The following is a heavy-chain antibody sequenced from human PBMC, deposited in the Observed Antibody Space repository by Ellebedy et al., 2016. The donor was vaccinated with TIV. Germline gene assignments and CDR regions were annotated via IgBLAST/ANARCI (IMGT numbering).Heavy chain of an antibody. CDR3: TKRAEDWGFFDY. Sequence: PGGSLRLSCAASGFTFSSYGMHWVRQAPGKGLEWVAVIWNDGSNKFYADSVKGRFTISRDNSKNTLYLQMNSLRAEDTAIYYCTKRAEDWGFFDYWGQGARVTVSS. J-gene: IGHJ4*02. CDR1: GFTFSSYG. CDR2: IWNDGSNK. D-gene: IGHD3/OR15-3a*01. V-gene: IGHV3-33*06.